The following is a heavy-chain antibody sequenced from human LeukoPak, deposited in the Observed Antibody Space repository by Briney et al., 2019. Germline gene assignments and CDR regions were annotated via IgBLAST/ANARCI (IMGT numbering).Heavy chain of an antibody. J-gene: IGHJ5*02. CDR3: ARAPSEWLRVVNWFDP. V-gene: IGHV1-69*01. CDR2: IIPIFGTA. D-gene: IGHD5-12*01. CDR1: GGTFSSYA. Sequence: SVKVSCKASGGTFSSYAISWVRQAPGQGLEWMGGIIPIFGTANYAQKFQGRVTITADESTSTAYMELSSLRSEDTAVYYCARAPSEWLRVVNWFDPWGQGTLVTVSS.